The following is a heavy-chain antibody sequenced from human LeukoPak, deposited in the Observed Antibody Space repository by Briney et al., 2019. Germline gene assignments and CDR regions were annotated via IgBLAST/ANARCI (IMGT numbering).Heavy chain of an antibody. V-gene: IGHV3-66*01. CDR1: GFTVSSTY. Sequence: GGSLRLSYAASGFTVSSTYMSWVRQAPGKGLQWVSVIYSGGGTYYAASVKGRFTISRDNSNNTAFLQMNNLRAEDTAVYYCARDVGYSSDDFTWGQGVLVIVSS. CDR3: ARDVGYSSDDFT. D-gene: IGHD5-12*01. J-gene: IGHJ5*02. CDR2: IYSGGGT.